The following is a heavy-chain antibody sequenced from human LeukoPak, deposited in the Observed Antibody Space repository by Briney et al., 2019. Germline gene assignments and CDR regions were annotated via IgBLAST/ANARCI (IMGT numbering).Heavy chain of an antibody. V-gene: IGHV3-15*01. Sequence: GGSLRLSCAASGFIFSSVWMNWVRQAPGKGLEWVGRIKSKTDGGTTDYAAPVKGRFTISRDDSKNTLYLQMNSLKTEDTAVYYCTTDLAPYSSGPGFDYWGQGTLVTVSS. J-gene: IGHJ4*02. CDR2: IKSKTDGGTT. CDR1: GFIFSSVW. CDR3: TTDLAPYSSGPGFDY. D-gene: IGHD6-19*01.